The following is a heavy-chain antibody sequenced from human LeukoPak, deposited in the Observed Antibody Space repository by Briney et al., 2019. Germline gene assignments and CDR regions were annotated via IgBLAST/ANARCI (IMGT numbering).Heavy chain of an antibody. V-gene: IGHV1-18*01. CDR2: ISAYNGNT. CDR3: ARDALITGTTGRGHYYYYMDV. CDR1: GDTFTSYG. Sequence: EASVKVSCKASGDTFTSYGISWVRQAPGQGLEWMGWISAYNGNTNYAQKLQGRVTMTTDTSTSTAYMELRSPRSDDTPVYYCARDALITGTTGRGHYYYYMDVWGKGTTVTVSS. J-gene: IGHJ6*03. D-gene: IGHD1-7*01.